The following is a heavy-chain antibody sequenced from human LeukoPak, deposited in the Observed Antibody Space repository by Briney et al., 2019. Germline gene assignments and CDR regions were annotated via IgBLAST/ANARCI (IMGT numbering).Heavy chain of an antibody. J-gene: IGHJ4*02. D-gene: IGHD1-26*01. CDR1: GFTVSSNY. Sequence: GGSLRLSCAASGFTVSSNYMSWVRQAPGKGLEWVSVIYSGGSTYYADSVKGRFTISRDNSKNTLYLQMNSLRAEDTAVYYCAILTFYGGSWILFDYWGQGTLVTVSS. V-gene: IGHV3-53*01. CDR2: IYSGGST. CDR3: AILTFYGGSWILFDY.